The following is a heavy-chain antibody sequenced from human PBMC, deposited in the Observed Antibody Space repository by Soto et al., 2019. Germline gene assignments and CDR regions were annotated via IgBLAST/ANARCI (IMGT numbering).Heavy chain of an antibody. CDR3: ARDPGFGFGYSYAFAMDV. J-gene: IGHJ6*02. V-gene: IGHV1-18*01. CDR1: GYTFSNYG. D-gene: IGHD5-18*01. CDR2: ISGYNGNT. Sequence: ASVKVSCKASGYTFSNYGISWVRQGPGQGLEWMGWISGYNGNTHYEEKVQDRIKMTTDTSTSATYLELRSLRSDDTAVYFCARDPGFGFGYSYAFAMDVWGQGTTVTVSS.